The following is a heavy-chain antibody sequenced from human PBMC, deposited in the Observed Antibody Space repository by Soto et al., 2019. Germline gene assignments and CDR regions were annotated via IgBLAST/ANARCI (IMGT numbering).Heavy chain of an antibody. Sequence: ASVKVSCKASGYTFTSYYMHWVRQAPGQGLEWMGIINPSGGSTSYAQKFQGRVTMTRDTSTSTVYMELSSLRSEDTAVYYCARVSGYCISTSCYRVPTELDYWGQGTLVTVSS. V-gene: IGHV1-46*01. CDR3: ARVSGYCISTSCYRVPTELDY. D-gene: IGHD2-2*02. CDR2: INPSGGST. CDR1: GYTFTSYY. J-gene: IGHJ4*02.